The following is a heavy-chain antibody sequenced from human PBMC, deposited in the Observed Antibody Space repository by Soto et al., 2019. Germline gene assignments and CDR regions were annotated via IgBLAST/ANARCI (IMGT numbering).Heavy chain of an antibody. CDR2: SRNKAKSYST. V-gene: IGHV3-72*01. D-gene: IGHD2-21*01. J-gene: IGHJ5*02. Sequence: EVQLVESGGGLVQPGGSLTLSCAVSGLTFGDHYMEWVRQAPGKGLEWVARSRNKAKSYSTDFAASVKGRFTIYRDESKNSLNLQMKSLMTEDTAVYYCSILEGAWGQGTLVTVSS. CDR1: GLTFGDHY. CDR3: SILEGA.